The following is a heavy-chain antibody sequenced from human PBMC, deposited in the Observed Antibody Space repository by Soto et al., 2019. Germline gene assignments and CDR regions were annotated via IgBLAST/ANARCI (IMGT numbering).Heavy chain of an antibody. V-gene: IGHV4-39*01. CDR1: GGSIMNGDYY. J-gene: IGHJ5*02. D-gene: IGHD6-6*01. CDR3: ARRSSSSLGSLFDP. Sequence: SETLSLTCTVSGGSIMNGDYYWSWIRQTPGKGLEWIGAMYYTGNKNYNPSLESRVTMSVDTSKNQFSLKLSSVTPTDTAVYYCARRSSSSLGSLFDPWGRGILVTVSS. CDR2: MYYTGNK.